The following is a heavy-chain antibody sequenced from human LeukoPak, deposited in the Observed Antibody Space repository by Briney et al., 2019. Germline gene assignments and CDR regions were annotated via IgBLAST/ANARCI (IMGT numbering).Heavy chain of an antibody. D-gene: IGHD3-22*01. Sequence: SQTLSLTRTVSGGSISSGGYYWSWIRQHPGKGLEWIGYIYYSGSTYYNPSPKSRVTISVDTSKNQFSLKLSSVTAADTAVYYCARDSTSSGVFDYWGQGTLVTVSS. V-gene: IGHV4-31*03. J-gene: IGHJ4*02. CDR1: GGSISSGGYY. CDR2: IYYSGST. CDR3: ARDSTSSGVFDY.